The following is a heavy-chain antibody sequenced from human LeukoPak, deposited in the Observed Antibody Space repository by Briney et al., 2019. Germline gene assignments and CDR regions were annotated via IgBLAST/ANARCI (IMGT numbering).Heavy chain of an antibody. CDR3: ARAYSSSWYRENYYCYYGMDV. D-gene: IGHD6-13*01. CDR2: IIPIFGTA. CDR1: GGTFSSYA. Sequence: SVKVSCKASGGTFSSYAISWVRQAPGQGLEWMGGIIPIFGTANYAQKFQGRVTITADESTSTAYMELSSLRSEDTAVYYCARAYSSSWYRENYYCYYGMDVWGQGTTVTVSS. J-gene: IGHJ6*02. V-gene: IGHV1-69*13.